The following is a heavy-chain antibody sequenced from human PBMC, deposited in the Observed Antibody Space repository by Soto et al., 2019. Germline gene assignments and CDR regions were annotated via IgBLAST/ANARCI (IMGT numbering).Heavy chain of an antibody. CDR3: ARVVGALGHWFDP. CDR1: GYTFTSYD. D-gene: IGHD1-26*01. CDR2: ISAYNGNT. Sequence: QVQLVQSGGEVKKPRASVKVSWKPSGYTFTSYDISWVRKAPGQGLEWMGRISAYNGNTNYAQKLQGRVTMTTDTSTSTAYMELRSLRSDDTAVYYCARVVGALGHWFDPWGQGTLVTVSS. V-gene: IGHV1-18*01. J-gene: IGHJ5*02.